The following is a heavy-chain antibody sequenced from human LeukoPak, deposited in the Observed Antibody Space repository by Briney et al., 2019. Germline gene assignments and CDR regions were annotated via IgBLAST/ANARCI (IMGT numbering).Heavy chain of an antibody. CDR1: GGSMSSSNYY. CDR2: IYYSGST. J-gene: IGHJ5*02. CDR3: ARNVSMVRGVTRLNWFDP. V-gene: IGHV4-39*01. Sequence: SETLSLTCTVAGGSMSSSNYYWGWIRQPPGKGLEWIGSIYYSGSTHYNPSLKSRVTISVDTSKKQSFLKLSSVTAADTAVYYCARNVSMVRGVTRLNWFDPWGQGTLVTVSS. D-gene: IGHD3-10*01.